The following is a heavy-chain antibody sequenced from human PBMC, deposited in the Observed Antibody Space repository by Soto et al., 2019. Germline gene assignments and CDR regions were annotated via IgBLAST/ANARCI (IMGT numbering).Heavy chain of an antibody. CDR1: GFAFSYYS. J-gene: IGHJ3*01. CDR3: VRDQDAFDL. V-gene: IGHV3-21*01. Sequence: QLVEAGGGLVKPGGSLRLSCAASGFAFSYYSMIWVRQAPGKGLEWVSCISSRSTHKYYVDLVKGRFTISRDNAKNSLFLQMNSRGAVDTAVYYCVRDQDAFDLWGQGTRVTVSS. CDR2: ISSRSTHK.